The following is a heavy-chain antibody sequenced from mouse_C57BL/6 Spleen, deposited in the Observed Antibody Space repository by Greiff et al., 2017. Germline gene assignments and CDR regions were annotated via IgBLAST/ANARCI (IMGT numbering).Heavy chain of an antibody. CDR2: IRLKSDNYAT. J-gene: IGHJ1*03. CDR1: GFTFSNYW. CDR3: TGGVLLLRYFDV. V-gene: IGHV6-3*01. Sequence: EVQLVESGGGLVQPGGSMKLSCVASGFTFSNYWMNWVRQSPEKGLEWVAQIRLKSDNYATHYAESVKGRFTISRDDSKSSVYLQMNNLRAEDTGIYYCTGGVLLLRYFDVWGTGTTVTVSS. D-gene: IGHD1-1*01.